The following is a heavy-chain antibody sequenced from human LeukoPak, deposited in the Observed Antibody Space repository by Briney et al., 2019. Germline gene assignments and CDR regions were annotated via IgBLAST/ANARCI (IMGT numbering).Heavy chain of an antibody. J-gene: IGHJ3*02. CDR1: GFTFRDYY. CDR3: ARDQTRRAAFDI. V-gene: IGHV3-11*04. CDR2: MTGSGHRI. Sequence: GGSLRLSCAASGFTFRDYYMSWIRQAPGKGPEWVAYMTGSGHRIYYADSVKGRFTISRDNAKNSLYLQMNSLRAEDTAVYYCARDQTRRAAFDIWGQGTMVTVSS.